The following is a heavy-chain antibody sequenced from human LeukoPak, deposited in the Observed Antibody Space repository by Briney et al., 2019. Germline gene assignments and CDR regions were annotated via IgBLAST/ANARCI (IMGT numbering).Heavy chain of an antibody. CDR1: GFTFSDYY. V-gene: IGHV3-11*01. D-gene: IGHD6-13*01. CDR3: ARNLAGRKLVDY. Sequence: GGSLRLSCAASGFTFSDYYMDWIRQAPGKGLEWASYISSSGSSIYYADSVKGRFTISRDNAKNSLYLQMNSLRAEDTAVYYCARNLAGRKLVDYWGQGTLVTVSS. J-gene: IGHJ4*02. CDR2: ISSSGSSI.